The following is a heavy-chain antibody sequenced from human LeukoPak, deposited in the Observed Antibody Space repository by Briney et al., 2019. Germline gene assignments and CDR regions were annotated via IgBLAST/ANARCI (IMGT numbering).Heavy chain of an antibody. CDR1: GFTFSSYA. CDR3: ARRGKNYYGSGSYYKSPSSYYFDY. CDR2: ISGSGGST. D-gene: IGHD3-10*01. Sequence: GGSLRLSCAASGFTFSSYAMSWVRQAPGKGLEWVSTISGSGGSTYYADSVKGRFTISSDNSKNTLYLQMNSLRAEDTAVYYCARRGKNYYGSGSYYKSPSSYYFDYWGQGTLVTVSS. V-gene: IGHV3-23*01. J-gene: IGHJ4*02.